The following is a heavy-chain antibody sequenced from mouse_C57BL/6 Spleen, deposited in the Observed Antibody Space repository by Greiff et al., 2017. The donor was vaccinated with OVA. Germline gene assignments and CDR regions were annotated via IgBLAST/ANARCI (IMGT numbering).Heavy chain of an antibody. Sequence: QVQLQQPGAELVKPGASVKLSCTASGYTFTSYWMHWVKQRPGQGLEWIGMIHPTSGSTNYNEKFKSKATLTVDKASSTAYMQLSRLTSEDSAVYYCARGYGNYVGAYWGQGTLVTVSA. J-gene: IGHJ3*01. CDR2: IHPTSGST. CDR1: GYTFTSYW. CDR3: ARGYGNYVGAY. D-gene: IGHD2-1*01. V-gene: IGHV1-64*01.